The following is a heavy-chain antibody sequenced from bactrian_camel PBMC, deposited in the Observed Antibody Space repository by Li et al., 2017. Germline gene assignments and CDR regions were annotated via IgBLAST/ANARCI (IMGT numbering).Heavy chain of an antibody. V-gene: IGHV3S1*01. J-gene: IGHJ6*01. CDR1: GFSLSDTW. D-gene: IGHD3*01. CDR2: IYSDDTP. Sequence: HVQLVESGGGLVQPGGSLTLSCAASGFSLSDTWIHWVRQAPGNEFERVSTIYSDDTPYYADSVKGRFTTSRDNTNNTLYLQLNSLKTEDTAKYYCVRREATLYGAYYFDYWGQGTQVTVS. CDR3: VRREATLYGAYYFDY.